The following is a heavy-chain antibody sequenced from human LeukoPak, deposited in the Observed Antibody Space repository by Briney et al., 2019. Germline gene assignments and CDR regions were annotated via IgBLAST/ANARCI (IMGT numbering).Heavy chain of an antibody. CDR1: GYTFTSYY. CDR2: INPSGGST. J-gene: IGHJ3*02. CDR3: ATPTGYCGGDCSGDDAFDI. V-gene: IGHV1-46*01. D-gene: IGHD2-21*02. Sequence: ASVKVSCKASGYTFTSYYMHWVRQAPGQGLEWMGIINPSGGSTSYAQKLQGRVTMITDTSTSTAYMELRSLRSDDTAVYYCATPTGYCGGDCSGDDAFDIWGQGTMVTVSS.